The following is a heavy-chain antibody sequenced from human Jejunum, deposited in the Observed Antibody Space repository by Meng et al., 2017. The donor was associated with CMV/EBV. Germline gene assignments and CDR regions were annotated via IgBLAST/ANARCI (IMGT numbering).Heavy chain of an antibody. CDR3: AKDQAWLLAAAGIFDS. V-gene: IGHV3-30*04. J-gene: IGHJ4*02. Sequence: FTFSTYPMHWVRQAPGKGLEWLAVISYDGGNTYSADSVKGRFTISRDNSESTLYLQMNSLRAEDTAVYFCAKDQAWLLAAAGIFDSWGQGTLVTVSS. D-gene: IGHD6-13*01. CDR1: FTFSTYP. CDR2: ISYDGGNT.